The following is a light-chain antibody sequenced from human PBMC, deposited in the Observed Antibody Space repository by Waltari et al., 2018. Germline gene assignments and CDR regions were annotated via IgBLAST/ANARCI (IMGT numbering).Light chain of an antibody. CDR2: AAS. CDR1: QNIRTH. J-gene: IGKJ1*01. Sequence: IQLTQSPSSLSASVGDTVTVTCRASQNIRTHLNWYQQKPATAPKLLIYAASTLHRGVPSRFSARASGTDFTLTVTNLQPDDFAVYFCQQSFSSPWTFGQGTRV. V-gene: IGKV1-39*01. CDR3: QQSFSSPWT.